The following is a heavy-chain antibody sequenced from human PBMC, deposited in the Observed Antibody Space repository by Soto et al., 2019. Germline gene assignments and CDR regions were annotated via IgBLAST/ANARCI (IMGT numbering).Heavy chain of an antibody. CDR3: ARGGSVTQDDAFDI. D-gene: IGHD5-18*01. CDR2: IVAGSGNA. J-gene: IGHJ3*02. Sequence: ASVKVSCKASGFTFTSSAMQWVRQARGQGLEWIGWIVAGSGNANYAQKFQERVTITRDMSTSTAYMELSSLRSEDTAVHYCARGGSVTQDDAFDIWGQGTMVTVSS. V-gene: IGHV1-58*02. CDR1: GFTFTSSA.